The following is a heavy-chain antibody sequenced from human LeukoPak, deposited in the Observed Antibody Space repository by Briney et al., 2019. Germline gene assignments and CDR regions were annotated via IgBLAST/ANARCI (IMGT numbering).Heavy chain of an antibody. CDR2: ISYDGSNT. J-gene: IGHJ4*02. V-gene: IGHV3-30*03. D-gene: IGHD4-11*01. Sequence: PGRSLRLSCAASEFTFGDYGMHWVRQTPAKGLEWLAVISYDGSNTYYADSVKGRFSISRDNSKNTVYLVLNDLRTEDSAIYYCCSATSMTTVTTDYWGQGTLVSVSS. CDR1: EFTFGDYG. CDR3: CSATSMTTVTTDY.